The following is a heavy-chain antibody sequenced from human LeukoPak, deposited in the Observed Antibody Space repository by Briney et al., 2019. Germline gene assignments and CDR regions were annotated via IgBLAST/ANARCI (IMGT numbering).Heavy chain of an antibody. CDR1: GYSISSGYY. CDR3: ARGRRQLVPYYYYMDV. J-gene: IGHJ6*03. V-gene: IGHV4-38-2*02. Sequence: SETLSLTCTVSGYSISSGYYWGWIRQPPGKGLEWIGSIYHSGSTYYNPSLKSRVTISVDTSKNQFSLKLSSVTAADTAVYYCARGRRQLVPYYYYMDVWGKGTTVTVSS. D-gene: IGHD6-6*01. CDR2: IYHSGST.